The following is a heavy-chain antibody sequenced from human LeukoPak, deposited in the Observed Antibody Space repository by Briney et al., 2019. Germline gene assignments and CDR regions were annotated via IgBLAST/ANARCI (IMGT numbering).Heavy chain of an antibody. J-gene: IGHJ4*02. CDR1: GFTFSDYY. D-gene: IGHD6-13*01. CDR3: AKNEIAAAGTDFDY. CDR2: ISSSSSYT. V-gene: IGHV3-11*06. Sequence: GGSLRLSCAASGFTFSDYYMSWIRQAPGKGLEWISYISSSSSYTKYADSMKGRFTISRDNAKNSLYLQMNSLRAEDTAVYYCAKNEIAAAGTDFDYWGQGTLVTVSS.